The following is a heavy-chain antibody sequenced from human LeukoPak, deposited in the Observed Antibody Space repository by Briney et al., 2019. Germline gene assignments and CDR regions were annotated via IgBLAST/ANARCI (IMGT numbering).Heavy chain of an antibody. D-gene: IGHD6-13*01. CDR2: IWADGSKK. J-gene: IGHJ4*02. V-gene: IGHV3-33*01. CDR1: GFIFSNYG. CDR3: VRDGAAAGWDYDS. Sequence: GRSLRLSCAASGFIFSNYGMHWVRQAPGKGLEWVAAIWADGSKKYYGDSVKGRFTISRDNSKNTLDLQMNSLRAEDTAVYHCVRDGAAAGWDYDSWGQGILVTVSA.